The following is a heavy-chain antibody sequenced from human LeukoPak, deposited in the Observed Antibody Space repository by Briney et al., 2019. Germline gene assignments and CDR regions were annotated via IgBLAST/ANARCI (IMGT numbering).Heavy chain of an antibody. Sequence: GGSLRLSCAASGLTFSDYYMSWIRQAPGKGLEWLSYINIGGTNTHYADSVKGRFTISRDNAKKSLYLELTNLRAEDTAVYYCATDGAGFDTWGQGVLVTVSS. J-gene: IGHJ5*02. CDR1: GLTFSDYY. CDR3: ATDGAGFDT. CDR2: INIGGTNT. V-gene: IGHV3-11*01.